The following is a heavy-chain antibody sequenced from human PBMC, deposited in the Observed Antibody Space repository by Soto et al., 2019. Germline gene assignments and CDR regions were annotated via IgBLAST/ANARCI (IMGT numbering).Heavy chain of an antibody. Sequence: QVQLQESGPGLVKPSQTLSLTCTVSGGSISSGDYYWSWIRQPPGKGLEWIGYIYYSGSTYYNPSLQTQVTRSVDTSKHQFSLKLSSVTAPDTAVYYCARARGARYFDYWGQGTLVTVSS. D-gene: IGHD2-15*01. V-gene: IGHV4-30-4*01. J-gene: IGHJ4*02. CDR1: GGSISSGDYY. CDR3: ARARGARYFDY. CDR2: IYYSGST.